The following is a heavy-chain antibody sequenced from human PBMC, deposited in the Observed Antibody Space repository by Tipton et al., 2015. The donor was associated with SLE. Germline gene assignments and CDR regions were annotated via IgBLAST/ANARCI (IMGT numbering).Heavy chain of an antibody. CDR3: ARVLLTYYYDSSGLDY. CDR1: GYTFTSYG. Sequence: QSRSEVKKPGASVKVSCKASGYTFTSYGISWVRQAPGQGLEWMGWISAYNGNTNYAQKLQGRVTMTTDTSTSTAYMELRSLRSDDTAVYYCARVLLTYYYDSSGLDYWGQGTLVTVSS. V-gene: IGHV1-18*01. CDR2: ISAYNGNT. D-gene: IGHD3-22*01. J-gene: IGHJ4*02.